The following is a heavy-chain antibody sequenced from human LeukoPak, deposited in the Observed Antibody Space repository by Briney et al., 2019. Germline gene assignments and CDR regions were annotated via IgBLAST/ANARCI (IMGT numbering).Heavy chain of an antibody. CDR3: ARRAPSHDFDD. V-gene: IGHV3-21*01. CDR2: ISTTSGNI. J-gene: IGHJ4*02. Sequence: PGGSLRLSCAASGFTFSSYSMNWVRQAPGRGLEWVAAISTTSGNIYYADSVRGRFTISRDNAKNSLYLQMNSLRVEDTALYYCARRAPSHDFDDWGQGTLVTVSS. CDR1: GFTFSSYS.